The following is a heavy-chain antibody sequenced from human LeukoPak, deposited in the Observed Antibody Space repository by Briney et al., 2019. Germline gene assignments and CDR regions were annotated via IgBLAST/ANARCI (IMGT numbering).Heavy chain of an antibody. J-gene: IGHJ6*03. V-gene: IGHV4-34*01. CDR2: INHSGST. CDR1: GGSFSGYY. Sequence: PSETLSLTCAVYGGSFSGYYWSWIRQPPGKGLEWIGEINHSGSTNYNPPLKSRVTISVDTSKNQFSLKLSSVTAADTAVYYCARRKGYCSSTSCYRGAYYYYYYMDVWGKGPRSPSP. CDR3: ARRKGYCSSTSCYRGAYYYYYYMDV. D-gene: IGHD2-2*01.